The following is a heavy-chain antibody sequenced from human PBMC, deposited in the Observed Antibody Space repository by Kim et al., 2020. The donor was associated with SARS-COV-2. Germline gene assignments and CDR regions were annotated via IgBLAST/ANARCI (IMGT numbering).Heavy chain of an antibody. Sequence: GGSLRLSCAASGFTFSSNAMTWVRQAPGKGLEWVSIIRYSGTVTYYGDSVKGRFTISRDNSKNTVYLQMDSLRADDTAVYYCAKDRLYWYFDLRGRGTLV. CDR1: GFTFSSNA. CDR3: AKDRLYWYFDL. V-gene: IGHV3-23*01. CDR2: IRYSGTVT. J-gene: IGHJ2*01.